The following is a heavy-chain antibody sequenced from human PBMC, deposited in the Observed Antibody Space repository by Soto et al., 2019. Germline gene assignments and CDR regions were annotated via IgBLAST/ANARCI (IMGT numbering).Heavy chain of an antibody. CDR3: ARVTPRYCSSTSCSPHFDY. CDR1: GGSISSYY. J-gene: IGHJ4*02. D-gene: IGHD2-2*01. V-gene: IGHV4-59*01. CDR2: IYYSGST. Sequence: PSETLSLTCTVSGGSISSYYWSWIRQPPGKGLEWIGYIYYSGSTNYNPSLKSRVTISVDTSKNQFSLKLSSVTAADTAVYYCARVTPRYCSSTSCSPHFDYWGQGTLVTVSS.